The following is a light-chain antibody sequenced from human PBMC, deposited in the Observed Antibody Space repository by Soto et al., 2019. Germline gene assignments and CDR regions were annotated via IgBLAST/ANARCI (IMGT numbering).Light chain of an antibody. V-gene: IGLV2-23*03. CDR2: EGT. CDR3: CSYAGSSTIV. J-gene: IGLJ2*01. Sequence: QSALTQPASVSGSPGQSITISCTGTSSDVGSYNLVSWYQQHPGKAPKLMIYEGTKRPSGVSNRFSGSKSGTTASLTISGLQADDEADYYCCSYAGSSTIVFGGGTQLTVL. CDR1: SSDVGSYNL.